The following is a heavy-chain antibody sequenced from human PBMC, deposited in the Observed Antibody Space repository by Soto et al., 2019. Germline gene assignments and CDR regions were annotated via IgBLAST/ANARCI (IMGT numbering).Heavy chain of an antibody. CDR1: GFTFSSYS. CDR3: ARGGGLHRNWFDP. J-gene: IGHJ5*02. Sequence: GGSLRLSCAASGFTFSSYSMNWVRQAPGKGLEWVSSISSSSSYIYYADSVKGRFTISRDNAKNSLYLQMNSLRAEDTAVYYCARGGGLHRNWFDPWGQGTLVTVSS. CDR2: ISSSSSYI. V-gene: IGHV3-21*01. D-gene: IGHD4-4*01.